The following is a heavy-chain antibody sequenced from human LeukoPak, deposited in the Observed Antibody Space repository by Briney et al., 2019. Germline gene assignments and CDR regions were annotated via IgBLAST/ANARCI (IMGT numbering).Heavy chain of an antibody. CDR1: GFTFSSYA. CDR2: IYSGGST. Sequence: LPGGSLRLSCAASGFTFSSYAMSWVRQAPGKGLEWVSVIYSGGSTYYADSVKGRFTISRDNSKNTVYLQMNNLRAEDTAVYYCASRRGYSYGYDYWGQGTLVTVSS. D-gene: IGHD5-18*01. J-gene: IGHJ4*02. V-gene: IGHV3-53*01. CDR3: ASRRGYSYGYDY.